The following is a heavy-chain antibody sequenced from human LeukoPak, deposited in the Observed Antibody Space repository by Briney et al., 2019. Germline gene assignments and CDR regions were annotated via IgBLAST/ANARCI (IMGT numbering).Heavy chain of an antibody. V-gene: IGHV4-4*07. CDR3: ARDRDYSKLIWFDP. CDR2: IYTSGST. CDR1: GVSISSYY. Sequence: PSETLSLTCTVSGVSISSYYWSWIRQPAGKGLEWIGRIYTSGSTNYNPSLKSRVTMSVDTSQNQFSLKLSSVTAADTAVYYCARDRDYSKLIWFDPWGQGTLVTVSS. J-gene: IGHJ5*02. D-gene: IGHD4-11*01.